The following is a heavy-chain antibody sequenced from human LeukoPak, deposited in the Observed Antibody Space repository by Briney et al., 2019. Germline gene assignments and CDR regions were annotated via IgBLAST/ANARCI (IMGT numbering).Heavy chain of an antibody. D-gene: IGHD4-23*01. V-gene: IGHV3-30*02. CDR2: IPYDGSNK. CDR1: GFTFSSYG. J-gene: IGHJ6*03. Sequence: GGSLRLSCAASGFTFSSYGMHWVRQAPGKGLEWVTFIPYDGSNKYYADSVKGRFTISRDNSKNTLYLQMNSLRAEDTAVYYCAKDRMVYYGGYYYMEIWGEGATVTVSS. CDR3: AKDRMVYYGGYYYMEI.